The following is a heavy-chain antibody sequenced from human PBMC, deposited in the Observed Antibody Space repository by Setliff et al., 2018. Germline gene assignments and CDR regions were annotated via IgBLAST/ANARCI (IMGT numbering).Heavy chain of an antibody. CDR3: ARQDPAQYYFDY. CDR2: IFPGDSET. J-gene: IGHJ4*02. Sequence: PGESLKISCQASGYSFSNYWIAWVRQMPGKGLEWMGIIFPGDSETKYSPSFQGQVTISADKSISTAYLQWSSLKASDTAMYYCARQDPAQYYFDYWGQGTLVTVSS. CDR1: GYSFSNYW. V-gene: IGHV5-51*01.